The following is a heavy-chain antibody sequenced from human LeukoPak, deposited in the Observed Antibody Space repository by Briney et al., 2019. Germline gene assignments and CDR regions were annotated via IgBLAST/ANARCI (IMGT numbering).Heavy chain of an antibody. CDR1: GFTVSSNY. Sequence: GGSLRLSCAASGFTVSSNYMSWVRQAPGKGLEWVSVIFSGGNTYYADSVKGRFTISRDNAKNTLYLQMNSLRAEDTAVYYCARDNTMVRGVISPYYYGMDVWGQGTTVTVSS. J-gene: IGHJ6*02. CDR3: ARDNTMVRGVISPYYYGMDV. V-gene: IGHV3-53*01. CDR2: IFSGGNT. D-gene: IGHD3-10*01.